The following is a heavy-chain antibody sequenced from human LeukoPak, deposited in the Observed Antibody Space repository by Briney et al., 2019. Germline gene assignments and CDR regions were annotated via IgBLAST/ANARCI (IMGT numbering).Heavy chain of an antibody. D-gene: IGHD6-13*01. Sequence: RASVKVSCKASGYTFTGYYMHWVRQAPGQGLEWMGWINPNSGGTNYAQKFQGRVTMTRDTSSSTAYMELSRLRSDDTAVYYCARDRYTTQQLVRYYYFDYWGQGTLVTVSS. CDR1: GYTFTGYY. J-gene: IGHJ4*02. V-gene: IGHV1-2*02. CDR3: ARDRYTTQQLVRYYYFDY. CDR2: INPNSGGT.